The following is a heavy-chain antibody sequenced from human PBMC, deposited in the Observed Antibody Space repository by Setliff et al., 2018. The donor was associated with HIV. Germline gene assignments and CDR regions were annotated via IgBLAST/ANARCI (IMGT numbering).Heavy chain of an antibody. D-gene: IGHD1-26*01. CDR2: IIPIVGIP. CDR3: ATDCAVVGGTGSLDS. Sequence: SVKVSCKASGGTFSRYAIAWVRQAPGQGLEWMGGIIPIVGIPNYAQKFQGRVSITADKSAITAYMELSSLRVEDTAVYYCATDCAVVGGTGSLDSWGQGTLVTVSS. J-gene: IGHJ4*02. V-gene: IGHV1-69*10. CDR1: GGTFSRYA.